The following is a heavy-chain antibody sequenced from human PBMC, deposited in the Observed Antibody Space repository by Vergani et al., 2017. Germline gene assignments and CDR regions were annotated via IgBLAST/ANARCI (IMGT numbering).Heavy chain of an antibody. CDR3: AHSSGYYPDY. CDR2: IWYDGSNK. Sequence: VQLLESGGGLVQPGGSLRLSCAASGFTFSSYAMSWVRQAPGKGLEWVAVIWYDGSNKYYADSVKGRFTISRDNSKNTLYLQMNSLRAEDTAVYYCAHSSGYYPDYWGQGTLVTVSS. D-gene: IGHD3-22*01. J-gene: IGHJ4*02. CDR1: GFTFSSYA. V-gene: IGHV3-33*08.